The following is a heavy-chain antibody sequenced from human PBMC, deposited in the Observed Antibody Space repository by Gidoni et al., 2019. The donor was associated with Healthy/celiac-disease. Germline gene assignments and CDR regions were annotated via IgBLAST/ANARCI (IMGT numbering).Heavy chain of an antibody. V-gene: IGHV4-38-2*01. D-gene: IGHD6-13*01. CDR3: ARHRGVTYSSSWYGDSGGGPRYAFDI. Sequence: QVQLQESGPGLVKPSETLSLTCAVSGYSISSGYYWGWIRQPPGKGLEWIGSIYHSGSTYYNPSLKSRVTISVDTSKNQFSLKLSSVTAADTAVYYCARHRGVTYSSSWYGDSGGGPRYAFDIWGQGTMVTVSS. CDR1: GYSISSGYY. J-gene: IGHJ3*02. CDR2: IYHSGST.